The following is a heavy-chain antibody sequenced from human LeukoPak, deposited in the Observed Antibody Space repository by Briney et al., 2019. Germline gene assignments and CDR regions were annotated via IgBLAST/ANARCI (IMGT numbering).Heavy chain of an antibody. J-gene: IGHJ5*02. V-gene: IGHV4-31*03. D-gene: IGHD4-11*01. CDR2: IYYSGST. Sequence: SETLSLTCTVSGGSISSGGYYWSWIRQHPGKGLEWIGYIYYSGSTYYNPSLKSRVTISVDTSKNQFSLKLSSVTAADTAVYYYARDYGYSNNWFDPWGQGTLVTVSS. CDR1: GGSISSGGYY. CDR3: ARDYGYSNNWFDP.